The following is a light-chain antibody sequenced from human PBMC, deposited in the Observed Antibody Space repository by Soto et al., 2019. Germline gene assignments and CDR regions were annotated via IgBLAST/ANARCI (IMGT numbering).Light chain of an antibody. CDR2: KSN. V-gene: IGLV1-47*01. J-gene: IGLJ3*02. CDR1: SYNVGKNL. CDR3: AAWDDGLSAWV. Sequence: QSVLTQPPSASGTPGQRVTISCSGGSYNVGKNLVYWYQQRPGTAPKLIIFKSNQRPSGVPDRFSGSNSGSSASLAISGLRSEDEADYFCAAWDDGLSAWVFGGGTKLTVL.